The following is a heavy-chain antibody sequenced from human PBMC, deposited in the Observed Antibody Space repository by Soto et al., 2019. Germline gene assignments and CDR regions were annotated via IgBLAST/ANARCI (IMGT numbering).Heavy chain of an antibody. D-gene: IGHD6-13*01. Sequence: EVQLVESGGGLVQPGGSLRLSCAASGFTFSSYWMSWVRQAPGKGLEWVANIKQDGSEKYYVDSVKGRFTISRDNAKTSLYLQMNSLRAEDTAVYYCARDQMAAADTGYYYYGMDVWGQGTTVTVSS. V-gene: IGHV3-7*03. J-gene: IGHJ6*02. CDR2: IKQDGSEK. CDR3: ARDQMAAADTGYYYYGMDV. CDR1: GFTFSSYW.